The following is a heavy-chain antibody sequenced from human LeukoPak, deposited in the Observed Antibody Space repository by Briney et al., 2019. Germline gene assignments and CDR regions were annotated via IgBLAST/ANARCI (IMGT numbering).Heavy chain of an antibody. CDR3: ARVFHDSSGYYPYYFDY. V-gene: IGHV1-18*01. Sequence: ASVKVSCKASGYTFTTYGISWVRQAPGQGLEWMGWISAYNGNTNYAQKLQGRVTMTTDTSTSTAYMELRSLRSDDTAVYYCARVFHDSSGYYPYYFDYWGQGTMVTVSS. CDR1: GYTFTTYG. D-gene: IGHD3-22*01. CDR2: ISAYNGNT. J-gene: IGHJ4*02.